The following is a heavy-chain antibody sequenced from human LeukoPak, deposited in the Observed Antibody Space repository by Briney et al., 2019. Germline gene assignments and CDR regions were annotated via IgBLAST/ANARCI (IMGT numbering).Heavy chain of an antibody. CDR3: ARDPGVVGIAVASWPLDY. D-gene: IGHD6-13*01. J-gene: IGHJ4*02. CDR1: GFTFSSYS. CDR2: ISSSSSYI. Sequence: PGGSLRLSCAASGFTFSSYSMNWVRQAPGKGLEWVSSISSSSSYIYYADSVKGRFTISRDNAKNSLYLQMNSLRAEDTAVYYCARDPGVVGIAVASWPLDYWGQGTLVTVSS. V-gene: IGHV3-21*01.